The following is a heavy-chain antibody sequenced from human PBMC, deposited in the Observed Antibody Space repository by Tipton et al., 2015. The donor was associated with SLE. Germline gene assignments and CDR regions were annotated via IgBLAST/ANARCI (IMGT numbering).Heavy chain of an antibody. CDR2: LYHRGST. CDR3: ARDPYDSTWRNGWFDP. J-gene: IGHJ5*02. Sequence: TLSLTCTVSGDTISDHYWSWIRQPPGKGLEWVGSLYHRGSTYYNPSLKSRVTISTDTSKNEIYLKLTSVTATGTAVYFCARDPYDSTWRNGWFDPWGQGTLVTVSS. D-gene: IGHD6-13*01. CDR1: GDTISDHY. V-gene: IGHV4-38-2*02.